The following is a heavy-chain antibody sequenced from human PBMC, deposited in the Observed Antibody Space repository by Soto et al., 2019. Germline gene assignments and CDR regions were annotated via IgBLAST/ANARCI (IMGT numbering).Heavy chain of an antibody. CDR3: AGTSGTEEYHWFDP. J-gene: IGHJ5*02. CDR2: INQSGRT. D-gene: IGHD3-10*01. V-gene: IGHV4-34*01. CDR1: GGSFSGYY. Sequence: QVQLQQWGAGLLKPSETLSLTCAVYGGSFSGYYWSWIRQPPGKGLEWIGEINQSGRTNYNPSLKSRVTXXVXTXXNQFSLKLSSVTAADTAVYYCAGTSGTEEYHWFDPWGQGTLVTVSS.